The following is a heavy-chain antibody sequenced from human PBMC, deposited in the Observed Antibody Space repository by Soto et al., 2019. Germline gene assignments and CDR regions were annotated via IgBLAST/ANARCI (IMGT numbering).Heavy chain of an antibody. CDR3: ARDHYDFWSGYYRWFDP. J-gene: IGHJ5*02. D-gene: IGHD3-3*01. V-gene: IGHV1-18*01. Sequence: ASVKVSCKASGYTFTSYGISWVRRAPGQGLEWMGWISAYNGNTNYAQKLQGRVTMTTDTSTSTAYMELRSLRSDDTAVYYCARDHYDFWSGYYRWFDPWDQGTLVTVSS. CDR2: ISAYNGNT. CDR1: GYTFTSYG.